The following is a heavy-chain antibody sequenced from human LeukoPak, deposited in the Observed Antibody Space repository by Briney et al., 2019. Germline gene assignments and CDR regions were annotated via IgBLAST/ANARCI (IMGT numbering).Heavy chain of an antibody. CDR3: TGRIVVVVAATPRPENYFDY. CDR2: IKSKTDGGTT. V-gene: IGHV3-15*01. Sequence: GGSLRLSCAASGFTFSNAWMSWVRQAPGKGLEWVGRIKSKTDGGTTDYAAPVKGRFTSSRDDSKNTLYLQMNSLKTEDTAVYYCTGRIVVVVAATPRPENYFDYWGQGTLVTVSS. CDR1: GFTFSNAW. J-gene: IGHJ4*02. D-gene: IGHD2-15*01.